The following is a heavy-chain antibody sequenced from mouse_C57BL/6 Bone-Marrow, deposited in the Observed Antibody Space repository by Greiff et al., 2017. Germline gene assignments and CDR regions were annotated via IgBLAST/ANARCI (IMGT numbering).Heavy chain of an antibody. D-gene: IGHD1-1*01. CDR1: GYTFTSYW. CDR2: IHPNSGST. Sequence: QVQLQQPGAELVKPGASVKLSCKASGYTFTSYWMHWVKQRPGQGLEWIGMIHPNSGSTKYNEKFKSKATLTVDKSSSTAYMQLSSLTSEDSAVYYCAREDYGSSYGDAMDYWGQGTSVTVSS. V-gene: IGHV1-64*01. CDR3: AREDYGSSYGDAMDY. J-gene: IGHJ4*01.